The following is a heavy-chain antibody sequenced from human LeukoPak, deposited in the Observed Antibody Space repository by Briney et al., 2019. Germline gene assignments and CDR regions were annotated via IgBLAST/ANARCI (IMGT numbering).Heavy chain of an antibody. J-gene: IGHJ4*02. D-gene: IGHD5-18*01. Sequence: LRXSXAAXXFXFXXXAMSWVRQAPGKGLEWVSAISGSGRSTYHADSVKGRFTISRDNSNNTLYLQMNSLRAEDTAVYYCAKVVDTAMEGTFDYWGQGTLVTVSS. CDR3: AKVVDTAMEGTFDY. CDR1: XFXFXXXA. CDR2: ISGSGRST. V-gene: IGHV3-23*01.